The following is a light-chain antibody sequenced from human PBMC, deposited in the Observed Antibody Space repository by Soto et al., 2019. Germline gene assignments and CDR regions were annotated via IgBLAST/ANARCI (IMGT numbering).Light chain of an antibody. Sequence: DIQLTQSRSSLSASVGDSVPLTCRASQSISSYLNWYQQKPGKAPKLLIYAASSLQSGVPSRFSGSGSGTDFTLTISSLQPEDFATYYCQQSYSTPWTFGQGTKVDI. V-gene: IGKV1-39*01. CDR1: QSISSY. CDR3: QQSYSTPWT. J-gene: IGKJ1*01. CDR2: AAS.